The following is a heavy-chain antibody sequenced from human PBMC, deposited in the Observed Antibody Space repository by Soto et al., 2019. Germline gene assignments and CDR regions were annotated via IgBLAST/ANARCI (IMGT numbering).Heavy chain of an antibody. J-gene: IGHJ5*01. D-gene: IGHD3-22*01. Sequence: QVQLVESGGGVVQPGRSLRLTCAASGFIFSGSGMHWVRQAPGEGLEWVALVSNDGIRKYYGDSVKGRFTISRDNAENTLYLQMNSLRAEYTAVYYCARWVGGSMYDNSGKYDSWGQGTLVTVSS. CDR1: GFIFSGSG. CDR3: ARWVGGSMYDNSGKYDS. CDR2: VSNDGIRK. V-gene: IGHV3-30*03.